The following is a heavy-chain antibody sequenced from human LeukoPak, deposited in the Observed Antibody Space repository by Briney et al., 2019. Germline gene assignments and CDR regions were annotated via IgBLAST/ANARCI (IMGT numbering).Heavy chain of an antibody. V-gene: IGHV4-34*01. CDR1: GGSFSGYY. CDR3: ARVRIVAVPAARNYYYYGMDV. Sequence: SETLSLTCAVYGGSFSGYYWSWIRQPPGKGLEWIGEINHSGSTNYNPSLKSRVTISVDTSKNQFSLKLSSVTAADTAVYYCARVRIVAVPAARNYYYYGMDVWGQGTTVTVSS. D-gene: IGHD2-2*01. J-gene: IGHJ6*02. CDR2: INHSGST.